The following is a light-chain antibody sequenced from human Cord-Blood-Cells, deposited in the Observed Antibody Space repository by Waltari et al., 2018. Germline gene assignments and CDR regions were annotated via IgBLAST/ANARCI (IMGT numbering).Light chain of an antibody. J-gene: IGLJ1*01. V-gene: IGLV2-14*01. Sequence: QSALTQPASVSGSPGQSIPLSCTRTSSVVGGFNYVSWYQQHPGKAPKLMIYEVSNRPSGVSNRFSGSKSGNTASLTISGLQAEDEADYYCSSYTSSSTLVFGTGTKVTVL. CDR1: SSVVGGFNY. CDR2: EVS. CDR3: SSYTSSSTLV.